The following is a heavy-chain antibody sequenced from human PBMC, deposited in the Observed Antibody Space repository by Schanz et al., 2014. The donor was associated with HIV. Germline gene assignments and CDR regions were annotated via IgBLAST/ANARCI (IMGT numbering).Heavy chain of an antibody. CDR3: ARGSGPYYYYYGMDV. CDR2: SKSGNTI. J-gene: IGHJ6*02. CDR1: GFTVSNNY. V-gene: IGHV3-53*01. Sequence: EVQLVESGGGLIQPGGSLRLSCAASGFTVSNNYMSWVRQAPGKGLEWAAYISKSGNTIYYADSVKGRFTISRDNSKNTVDLQMNSLRAEDTAVYYCARGSGPYYYYYGMDVWGQGTTVTVSS. D-gene: IGHD2-15*01.